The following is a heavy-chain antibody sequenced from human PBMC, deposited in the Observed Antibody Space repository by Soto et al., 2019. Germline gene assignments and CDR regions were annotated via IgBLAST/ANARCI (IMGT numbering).Heavy chain of an antibody. CDR1: GYTFTSYG. J-gene: IGHJ5*02. D-gene: IGHD3-3*01. V-gene: IGHV1-18*01. CDR3: ARVHDFWSGYLKYNWFDP. CDR2: ISAYNGNT. Sequence: ASVKVSCNASGYTFTSYGISWVRQAPGQGLEWMGWISAYNGNTNYAQKLQGRVTMTTDTSTSTAYMELRSLRSDDTAVYYCARVHDFWSGYLKYNWFDPWGQGTLVTVSS.